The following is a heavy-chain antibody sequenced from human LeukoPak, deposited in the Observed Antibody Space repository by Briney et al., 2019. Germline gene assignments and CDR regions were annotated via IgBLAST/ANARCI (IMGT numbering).Heavy chain of an antibody. Sequence: GGSQRLSCAASGFTFSSYAMHWVRQAPGKGLEWVAVISYDGSNKYYADSVKGRFTISRDNSKNTLYLQMNSLRAEDTAVYYCARVRGIAVAGSQAFFDYWGQGTLVTVSS. CDR3: ARVRGIAVAGSQAFFDY. V-gene: IGHV3-30-3*01. D-gene: IGHD6-19*01. CDR1: GFTFSSYA. CDR2: ISYDGSNK. J-gene: IGHJ4*02.